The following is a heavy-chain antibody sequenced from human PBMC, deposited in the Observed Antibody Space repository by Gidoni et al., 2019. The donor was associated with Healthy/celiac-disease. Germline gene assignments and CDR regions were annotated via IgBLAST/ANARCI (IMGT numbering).Heavy chain of an antibody. CDR2: ISSSSSYI. D-gene: IGHD4-17*01. V-gene: IGHV3-21*01. J-gene: IGHJ4*02. CDR1: GFTFSSYS. Sequence: EVQLVESGGGLVKPGGSLRLSCAASGFTFSSYSMNWVRQAPGKGLEWVSSISSSSSYIYYADSVKGRFTISRDNAKNSLYLQMNSLRAEDTAVYYCARRATTVTPPDYWGQGTLVTVSS. CDR3: ARRATTVTPPDY.